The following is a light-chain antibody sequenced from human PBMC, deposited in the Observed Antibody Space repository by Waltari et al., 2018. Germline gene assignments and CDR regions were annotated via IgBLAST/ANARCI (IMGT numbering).Light chain of an antibody. CDR2: GAS. J-gene: IGKJ1*01. V-gene: IGKV3-20*01. CDR1: QSVTSSH. Sequence: EIVLTPSPGTLSLSPGESATLSCRASQSVTSSHLAWYQQKPGQAPRLLIYGASSRATAIPDRFSGSGSGTDFTLTISRLEAEDFAVYYCQQYGSSPRTFGQGTKVEIK. CDR3: QQYGSSPRT.